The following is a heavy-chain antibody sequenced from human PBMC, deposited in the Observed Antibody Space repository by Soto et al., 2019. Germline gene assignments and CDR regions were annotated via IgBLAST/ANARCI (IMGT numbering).Heavy chain of an antibody. J-gene: IGHJ6*02. CDR2: ISYDGSNK. CDR3: AKSLAMSWDFYGMGV. CDR1: GFTFSSYG. Sequence: PGGSLRLSCAASGFTFSSYGMHWVRQAPGKGLEWVAVISYDGSNKYYADSVKGRFTISRDNSKNTLYLQMNSLRAEDTAVYYCAKSLAMSWDFYGMGVRGQG. V-gene: IGHV3-30*18. D-gene: IGHD2-2*01.